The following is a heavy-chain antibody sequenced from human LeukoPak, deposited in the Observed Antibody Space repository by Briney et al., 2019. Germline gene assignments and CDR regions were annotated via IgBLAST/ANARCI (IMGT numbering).Heavy chain of an antibody. Sequence: PSETLSLACAVYGGSFSGYYWSWIRQPPGKGLEWIGEINHSGSTNSNPSLKSRVTISVDTSKNQFSLKLSSVTAADTAVYYCARASYGSGYYYFDYWGQGTLVTVSS. CDR2: INHSGST. CDR3: ARASYGSGYYYFDY. J-gene: IGHJ4*02. V-gene: IGHV4-34*01. CDR1: GGSFSGYY. D-gene: IGHD3-22*01.